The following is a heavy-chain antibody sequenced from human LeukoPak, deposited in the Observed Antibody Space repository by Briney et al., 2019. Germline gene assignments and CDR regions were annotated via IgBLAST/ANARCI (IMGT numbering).Heavy chain of an antibody. Sequence: PSETLSLTCSVSGGSIYTYYWSWIRPSPGKGLEWIGYIYHSGSTNYNPSLKSRVTISVDTSKNQFSLKLSSVTAADTAVYYCARVNRAVAPALDYWGQGTLVTVSS. D-gene: IGHD2-2*01. J-gene: IGHJ4*02. CDR1: GGSIYTYY. V-gene: IGHV4-59*01. CDR2: IYHSGST. CDR3: ARVNRAVAPALDY.